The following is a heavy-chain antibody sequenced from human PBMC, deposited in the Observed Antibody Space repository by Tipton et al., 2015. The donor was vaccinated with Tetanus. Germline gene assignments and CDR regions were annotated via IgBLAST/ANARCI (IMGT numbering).Heavy chain of an antibody. CDR2: VYSNGDT. J-gene: IGHJ6*02. CDR3: ARERIEAFYCYGLDG. CDR1: GGSISSFY. Sequence: TLSLTCTVSGGSISSFYWYWIRQPPGKGLEWIGYVYSNGDTNYNPSLKSRVTISIDTSKNQFSLKVPSVTAADTAVYYCARERIEAFYCYGLDGWGQGTTVTVSS. D-gene: IGHD3-3*02. V-gene: IGHV4-59*01.